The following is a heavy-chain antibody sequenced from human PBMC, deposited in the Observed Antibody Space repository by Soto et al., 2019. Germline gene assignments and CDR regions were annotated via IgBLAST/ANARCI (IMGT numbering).Heavy chain of an antibody. CDR3: ARALGLYGSSQGAYYYYYMGV. J-gene: IGHJ6*03. D-gene: IGHD6-6*01. Sequence: QVQLQQWGAGLLKASETLSLTCAVYDGSLSGYFWSWIRQPPGKGLEWIGEINPSGSTNYSPSLKSRVTVSGETSNNQFSLKLRSVTAADPAVYYCARALGLYGSSQGAYYYYYMGVWGKGTTVSVSS. CDR2: INPSGST. V-gene: IGHV4-34*01. CDR1: DGSLSGYF.